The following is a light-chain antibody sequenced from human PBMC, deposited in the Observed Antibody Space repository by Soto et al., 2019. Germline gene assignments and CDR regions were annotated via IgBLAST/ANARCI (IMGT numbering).Light chain of an antibody. CDR2: DVS. Sequence: QSALTQPASVSGSPGQSITISCTGTSSDVGGYNYVSWYQQHPGKAPKLMIYDVSSRPSGVSNRFSGSKSGNMASLTISGLQAEDEADYYCSSYTSSTTEVFGTGTKVTVL. CDR3: SSYTSSTTEV. V-gene: IGLV2-14*01. CDR1: SSDVGGYNY. J-gene: IGLJ1*01.